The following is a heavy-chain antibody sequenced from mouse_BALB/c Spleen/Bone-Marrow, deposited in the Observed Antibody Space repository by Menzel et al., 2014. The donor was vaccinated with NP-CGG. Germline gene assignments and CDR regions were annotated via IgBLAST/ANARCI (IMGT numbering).Heavy chain of an antibody. J-gene: IGHJ4*01. CDR3: ARERRSRAMDY. CDR1: GYTFTSYY. CDR2: IYPGNVNT. Sequence: QVHVKQSGPELVKPGASVRISCKASGYTFTSYYIHWVKQRPGQGLEWIGWIYPGNVNTKYNEKFKGEATLTADKSSSTAYMQLSSLTSEDSAVYFCARERRSRAMDYWGQGTSVTVSS. V-gene: IGHV1S56*01.